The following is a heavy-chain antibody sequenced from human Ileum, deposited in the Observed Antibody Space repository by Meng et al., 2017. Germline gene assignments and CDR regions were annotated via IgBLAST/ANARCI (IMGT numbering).Heavy chain of an antibody. CDR3: AKYGREKYFYLDS. J-gene: IGHJ4*02. V-gene: IGHV3-23*01. CDR1: GFTFNNYA. D-gene: IGHD2/OR15-2a*01. Sequence: EVQLWESGGGVVQPGGSLRRACAASGFTFNNYAMGWVRQAPGKALEWVSSVTRNSGNIYYKDSVRGRFSISRDNSKDTVYLQMNSLRVEDTAVYYCAKYGREKYFYLDSWGQGTLVTVSS. CDR2: VTRNSGNI.